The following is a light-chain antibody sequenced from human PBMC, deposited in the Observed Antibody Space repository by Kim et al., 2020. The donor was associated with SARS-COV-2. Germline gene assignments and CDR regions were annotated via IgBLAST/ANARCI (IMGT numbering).Light chain of an antibody. Sequence: GQSITISCTGISSDVGGYNYVSWYQQHPGKAPKVMIYDVSKRPSGVSNRFSGSKSGNTASLTISGLQAEDEADYYCNSYTSSSTWVFGGGTQLTVL. V-gene: IGLV2-14*04. CDR3: NSYTSSSTWV. CDR2: DVS. CDR1: SSDVGGYNY. J-gene: IGLJ3*02.